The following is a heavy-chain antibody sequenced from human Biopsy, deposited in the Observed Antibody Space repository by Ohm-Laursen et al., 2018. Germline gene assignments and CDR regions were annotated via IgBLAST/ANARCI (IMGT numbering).Heavy chain of an antibody. CDR3: ARRGSGGRSFDY. CDR2: ISNSGNT. J-gene: IGHJ4*02. V-gene: IGHV4-59*08. D-gene: IGHD2-15*01. Sequence: SQTLSLTCTVSGDSINSSYWSWIRRAPGKGLEGIGFISNSGNTNYNPSLKSRVTISADTFKNQFSLKLGSVTVADTAVFYCARRGSGGRSFDYWGQGSLVTVSS. CDR1: GDSINSSY.